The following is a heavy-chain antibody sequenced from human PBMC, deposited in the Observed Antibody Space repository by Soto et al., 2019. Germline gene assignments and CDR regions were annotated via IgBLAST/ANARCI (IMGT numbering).Heavy chain of an antibody. CDR3: ARDGFDYGDYS. Sequence: ASVKVSCKASGYTFTSYDISWVRQAPGQGLEWMGGIIPIFGTANYAQKFQGRVTITADESTSTAYMELSSLRSEDTAVYYCARDGFDYGDYSWGQGTLVTVSS. J-gene: IGHJ4*02. CDR2: IIPIFGTA. CDR1: GYTFTSYD. V-gene: IGHV1-69*13. D-gene: IGHD4-17*01.